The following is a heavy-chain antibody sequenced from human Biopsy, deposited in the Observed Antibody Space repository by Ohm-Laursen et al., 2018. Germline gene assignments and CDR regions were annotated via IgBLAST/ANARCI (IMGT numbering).Heavy chain of an antibody. Sequence: SSVKVSCKASGYTFAGYYLRWVRQAPGHGLEWMGWINPNSGNANYAQSFQGRLTVTRDTSISTAYMELTSLTFDDTAIYYCARVPAYPSIDGYYGLDLWGQGTTVIISS. CDR1: GYTFAGYY. D-gene: IGHD3-9*01. V-gene: IGHV1-2*02. J-gene: IGHJ6*02. CDR3: ARVPAYPSIDGYYGLDL. CDR2: INPNSGNA.